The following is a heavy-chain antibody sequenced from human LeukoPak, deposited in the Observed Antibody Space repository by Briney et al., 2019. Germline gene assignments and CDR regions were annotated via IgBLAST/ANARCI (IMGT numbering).Heavy chain of an antibody. CDR1: GFTFSDYG. V-gene: IGHV3-33*01. Sequence: GRSLRFSCAASGFTFSDYGMYWVRQAPGKGLDWVAIIWNDESKKYYADSVKGRFTISRDNSQNTLYLQMNSLRAEDTAVYYCARDSYYDSSGGDYWGQGTLVTVSS. D-gene: IGHD3-22*01. CDR2: IWNDESKK. J-gene: IGHJ4*02. CDR3: ARDSYYDSSGGDY.